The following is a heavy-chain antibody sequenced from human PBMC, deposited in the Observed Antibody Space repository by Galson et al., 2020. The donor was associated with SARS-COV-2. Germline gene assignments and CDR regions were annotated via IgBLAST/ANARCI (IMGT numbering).Heavy chain of an antibody. D-gene: IGHD2-2*01. CDR2: ISAYNGNT. J-gene: IGHJ5*02. Sequence: ASVKVSCKASGYTFTSSGISWARQAPGQGLEWMGWISAYNGNTNYAQKFQGRVTMTTDTSTSTAYMELRRLRSDDTAVYYCARDQAIVVVPAACHHWGQGTLVTVST. CDR1: GYTFTSSG. CDR3: ARDQAIVVVPAACHH. V-gene: IGHV1-18*01.